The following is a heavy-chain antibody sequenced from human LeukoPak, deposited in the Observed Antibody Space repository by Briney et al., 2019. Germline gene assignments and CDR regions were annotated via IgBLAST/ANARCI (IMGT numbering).Heavy chain of an antibody. Sequence: ASVKVSCKASGYTFTGYYMHWVRQAPGQGLEWMGWINPKSGDTDYAQKFQGRVTMTRDTSISTAYMELSRLRSDDTAVYYCARPDDNGDTLLHYWGQGTLVTVSS. CDR1: GYTFTGYY. CDR2: INPKSGDT. D-gene: IGHD4-17*01. V-gene: IGHV1-2*02. CDR3: ARPDDNGDTLLHY. J-gene: IGHJ4*02.